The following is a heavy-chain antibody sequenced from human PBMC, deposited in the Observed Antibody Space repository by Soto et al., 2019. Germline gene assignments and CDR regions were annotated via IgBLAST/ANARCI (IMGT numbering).Heavy chain of an antibody. CDR3: AIEGRELELRDSDYYYYMDV. Sequence: PSETLSLTCAVYGGSFSGYYLSWIRQPPGKGLEWIGEINHSGSTNYNPSLKSRVTISVDTSKNQFSLKLSSVTAADTAVYYCAIEGRELELRDSDYYYYMDVWGKGTTVTVSS. V-gene: IGHV4-34*01. CDR1: GGSFSGYY. D-gene: IGHD1-7*01. J-gene: IGHJ6*03. CDR2: INHSGST.